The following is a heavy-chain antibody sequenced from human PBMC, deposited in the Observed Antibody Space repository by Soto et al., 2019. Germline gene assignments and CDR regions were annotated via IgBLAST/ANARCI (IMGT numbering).Heavy chain of an antibody. J-gene: IGHJ6*02. CDR2: IDYSGST. D-gene: IGHD3-22*01. CDR3: ARRVQKDGGLLPNYYYGVDV. V-gene: IGHV4-61*01. CDR1: GASVSGGYYY. Sequence: PSETLSLTCTVSGASVSGGYYYWSWIRQPPGKGLEWIAYIDYSGSTNYNPSLKSRVTISVDTSNNRFSLKLSSVTAADTAVYYCARRVQKDGGLLPNYYYGVDVWGQGTTVTVSS.